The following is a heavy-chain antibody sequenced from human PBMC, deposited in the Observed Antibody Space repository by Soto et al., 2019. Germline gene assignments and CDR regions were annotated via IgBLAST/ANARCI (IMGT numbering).Heavy chain of an antibody. Sequence: GGSLRLSCAASGFTFSSYSMNWVRQAPGKGLEWVSSISSSSYIYYADSVKGRFTISRDNAKNSLYLQMNSLRAEDTAVYYCARVFDDFWSGYYYGMDVWGHGTTVTVSS. CDR1: GFTFSSYS. CDR2: ISSSSYI. CDR3: ARVFDDFWSGYYYGMDV. D-gene: IGHD3-3*01. J-gene: IGHJ6*02. V-gene: IGHV3-21*01.